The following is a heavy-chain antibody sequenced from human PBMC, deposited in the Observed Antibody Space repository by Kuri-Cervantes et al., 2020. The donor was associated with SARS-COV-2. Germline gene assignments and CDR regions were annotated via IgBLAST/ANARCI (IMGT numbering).Heavy chain of an antibody. D-gene: IGHD3-22*01. CDR1: GYTFTSYG. CDR2: ISAYNGNT. J-gene: IGHJ4*02. V-gene: IGHV1-18*01. CDR3: ARDPNYDSSGYYGLTFDY. Sequence: ASVKVSCKASGYTFTSYGISWVRQAPGQGLEWMGWISAYNGNTNYAQKLQGRVTMTTDTSTSTAYMELRSLRSDDTAVYYCARDPNYDSSGYYGLTFDYCGQGTLVTVSS.